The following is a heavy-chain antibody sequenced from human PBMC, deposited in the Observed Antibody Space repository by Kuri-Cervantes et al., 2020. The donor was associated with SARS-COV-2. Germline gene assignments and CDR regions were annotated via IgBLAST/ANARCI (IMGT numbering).Heavy chain of an antibody. CDR1: GFTFNSYN. CDR3: AKLDRSLDWCLGASIDY. D-gene: IGHD3-3*01. V-gene: IGHV3-21*04. J-gene: IGHJ4*02. CDR2: IRPSNTYS. Sequence: GGSLRLSCTASGFTFNSYNMKWVRQAPGKGLEWVSGIRPSNTYSYYADSVKGRSIISRDNAKKSLYLQMNSLRAEGTAVYYCAKLDRSLDWCLGASIDYWGQGTLVTVSS.